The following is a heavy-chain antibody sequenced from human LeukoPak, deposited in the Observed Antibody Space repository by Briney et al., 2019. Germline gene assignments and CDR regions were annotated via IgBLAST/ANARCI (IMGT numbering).Heavy chain of an antibody. Sequence: PSGTLSLTCAVSGGSISSSNWWSWVRQPPGKGLEWIGEIYHSGSTNYNPSLKSRVTISVDKSKNQFSLKLSSVTAADTAVYYCARSRSWDSSGYYYGGYFDYWGQGTLVTVSS. V-gene: IGHV4-4*02. CDR2: IYHSGST. D-gene: IGHD3-22*01. CDR1: GGSISSSNW. J-gene: IGHJ4*02. CDR3: ARSRSWDSSGYYYGGYFDY.